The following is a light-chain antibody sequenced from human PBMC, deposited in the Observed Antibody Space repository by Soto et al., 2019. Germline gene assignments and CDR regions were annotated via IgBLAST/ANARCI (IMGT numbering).Light chain of an antibody. CDR2: EVS. CDR1: SSDVGGYNY. J-gene: IGLJ2*01. CDR3: SSYTSGSTLL. Sequence: QSALTQPASVSGSPGQSITISCTGTSSDVGGYNYVSWYQQHPGKAPKLMIYEVSKRPSGVSNLFSGSKSGNTASLTISGLQAEDEADYYCSSYTSGSTLLFGGGTKVTVL. V-gene: IGLV2-14*01.